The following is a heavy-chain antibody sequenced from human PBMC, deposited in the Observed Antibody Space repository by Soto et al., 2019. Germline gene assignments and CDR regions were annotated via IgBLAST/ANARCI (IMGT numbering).Heavy chain of an antibody. CDR3: PKGGTVPFDY. J-gene: IGHJ4*02. V-gene: IGHV3-30*18. Sequence: QVQFMQSGGGVVQPGKSLRLSCATSGITFSRYAMHWVRQAPGRRPEWVAVVFFDGNYKNYGDSVKGRFTVSRDNSKNTTYLQMNGLRPEDSAVYYCPKGGTVPFDYWGQGSLVTVSS. CDR2: VFFDGNYK. CDR1: GITFSRYA. D-gene: IGHD3-16*01.